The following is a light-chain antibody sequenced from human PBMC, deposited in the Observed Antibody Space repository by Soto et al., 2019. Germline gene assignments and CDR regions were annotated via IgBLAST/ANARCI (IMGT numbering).Light chain of an antibody. CDR2: AGS. CDR1: SSDVGSYNL. Sequence: QSVLTQPASVSGSPGQSITISCSGTSSDVGSYNLISWYQHHPGKAPKLMIYAGSKRPSGVSDRFSGSKSGDTASLTISGLQAEDEAEYYCCSSAGGNNVLFGGGTKLTVL. CDR3: CSSAGGNNVL. V-gene: IGLV2-23*01. J-gene: IGLJ2*01.